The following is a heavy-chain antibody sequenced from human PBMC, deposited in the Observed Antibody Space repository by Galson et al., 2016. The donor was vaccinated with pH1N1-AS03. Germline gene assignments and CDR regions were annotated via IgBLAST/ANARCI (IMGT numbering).Heavy chain of an antibody. J-gene: IGHJ2*01. CDR2: IHHSGST. CDR3: ARDTGGWCFDL. V-gene: IGHV4-59*01. Sequence: SETLSLTCSVFGSTTSLFYWNWIRQPPGKGLEWIGFIHHSGSTNYNPSLKSRVTISIDTSKNQFSLKLSSVTAADTAVYYCARDTGGWCFDLWGRGTLVTVSS. CDR1: GSTTSLFY. D-gene: IGHD1-1*01.